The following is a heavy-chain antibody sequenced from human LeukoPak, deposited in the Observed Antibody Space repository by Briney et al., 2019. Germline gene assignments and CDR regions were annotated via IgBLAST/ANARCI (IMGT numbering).Heavy chain of an antibody. D-gene: IGHD5-24*01. CDR2: ISAYNGNT. V-gene: IGHV1-18*01. J-gene: IGHJ4*02. CDR1: GYTFTTYG. CDR3: AKSRDGYFDY. Sequence: EASVKVSCKTSGYTFTTYGISWVRQAPGQGLEWMGWISAYNGNTNYAQKLQGRVTMTTDTSTSTAYMELRSLRSDDTAVYYCAKSRDGYFDYWGQGTLVTVSS.